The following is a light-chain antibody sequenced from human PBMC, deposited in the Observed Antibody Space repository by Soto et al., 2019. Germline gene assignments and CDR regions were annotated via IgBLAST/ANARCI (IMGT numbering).Light chain of an antibody. V-gene: IGKV3-15*01. CDR3: QQHSDWPLT. CDR1: QSISNN. CDR2: GAS. J-gene: IGKJ4*01. Sequence: EIVMTQSPATLSVSPGERATLSCRASQSISNNLAWYQQKPGQAPRLLLYGASTRATGIPGRFSGSGSGTDFILTISSLQSEDFAVYYCQQHSDWPLTLGGGTKVEIK.